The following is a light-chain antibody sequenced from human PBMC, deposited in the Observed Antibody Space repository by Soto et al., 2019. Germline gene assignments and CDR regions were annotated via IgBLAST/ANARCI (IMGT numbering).Light chain of an antibody. CDR2: DAS. Sequence: IVLTHSPATLSFSPWLRATLYFRASQSVNRYLVWYQQKPGQAPRLLMYDASKRATGIPARFSGSGSGTDFTLTISSLEPEDFAVYYCQQRDIWPWTFGQGTKVDIK. CDR3: QQRDIWPWT. CDR1: QSVNRY. J-gene: IGKJ1*01. V-gene: IGKV3-11*01.